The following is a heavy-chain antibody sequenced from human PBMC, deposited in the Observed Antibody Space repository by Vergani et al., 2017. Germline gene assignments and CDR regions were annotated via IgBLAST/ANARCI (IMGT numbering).Heavy chain of an antibody. CDR1: GGSMSDFY. Sequence: QLQESGPGLVKPSGTLSLTCSVTGGSMSDFYWTWIRQPAGRGLEWIGRIYPNGNGNYNESLRSRLTMSIDTSRSQFSLSLSSVTAADTAVYYCARGNCGVNCPKYNWLAPWGRGILVTVSS. CDR3: ARGNCGVNCPKYNWLAP. V-gene: IGHV4-4*07. J-gene: IGHJ5*02. CDR2: IYPNGNG. D-gene: IGHD2-21*01.